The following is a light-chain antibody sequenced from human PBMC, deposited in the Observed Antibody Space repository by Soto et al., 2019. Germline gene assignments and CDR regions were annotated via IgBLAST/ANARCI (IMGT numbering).Light chain of an antibody. V-gene: IGKV3-15*01. CDR2: RTS. Sequence: EIVLTQSPATLSLSPGERATLFCRASQSINNNLAWYQRKPGQAPRLIMFRTSTRATGVPARFSGSGSETEFNITISSLQSEDFAFYYCQQYNQWPRATFGGGTKVDIK. J-gene: IGKJ4*01. CDR3: QQYNQWPRAT. CDR1: QSINNN.